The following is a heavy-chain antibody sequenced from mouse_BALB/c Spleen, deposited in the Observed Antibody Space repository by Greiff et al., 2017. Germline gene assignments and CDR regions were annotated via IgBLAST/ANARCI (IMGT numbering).Heavy chain of an antibody. J-gene: IGHJ2*01. Sequence: EVMLVESGGDLVKPGGSLKLSCAASGFTFSSYGMSWVRQTPDKRLEWVATISSGGSYTYYPDSVKGRFTISRDNAKNTLYLQMSSLKSEDTAMYYCARQDGPFDYWGQGTTLTVSS. CDR1: GFTFSSYG. D-gene: IGHD2-3*01. CDR3: ARQDGPFDY. CDR2: ISSGGSYT. V-gene: IGHV5-6*01.